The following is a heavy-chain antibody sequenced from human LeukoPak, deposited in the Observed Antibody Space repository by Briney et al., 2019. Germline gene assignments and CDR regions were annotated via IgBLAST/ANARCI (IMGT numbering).Heavy chain of an antibody. CDR3: ARHRLRDGYPPGDYFDY. Sequence: SETLSLTWTVSGGSISSGSYYWSWIRQPAGKGLEWIGHIYTSGSTNYNPSLKSRVTISVDTSKNQFSLKLSSVTAADTAVYYCARHRLRDGYPPGDYFDYWGQGTLVTVSS. J-gene: IGHJ4*02. CDR2: IYTSGST. V-gene: IGHV4-61*09. D-gene: IGHD5-24*01. CDR1: GGSISSGSYY.